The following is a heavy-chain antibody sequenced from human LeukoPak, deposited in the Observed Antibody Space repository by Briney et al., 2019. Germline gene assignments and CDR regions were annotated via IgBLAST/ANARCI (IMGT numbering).Heavy chain of an antibody. D-gene: IGHD1-26*01. CDR2: MNPNSGNT. J-gene: IGHJ3*02. CDR3: ARYSGSLDAFDI. V-gene: IGHV1-8*03. CDR1: GYTFTSYD. Sequence: ASVKVSCKASGYTFTSYDINWVRQATGQGLEWMGWMNPNSGNTGYAQKFQGRVTITRNTSISTAYMELSSLRSDDTAVYYCARYSGSLDAFDIWGQGTMVTVSS.